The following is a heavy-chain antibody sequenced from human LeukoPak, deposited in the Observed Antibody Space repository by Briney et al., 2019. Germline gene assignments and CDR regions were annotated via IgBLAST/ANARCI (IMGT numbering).Heavy chain of an antibody. CDR2: FDPEDGET. CDR1: GYTLTELS. Sequence: ASVKVSCKVSGYTLTELSMHWVRQAPGKGLEWMGGFDPEDGETIYAQEFQGRVTMTEDTSTDTAYMELSSLRSEDTAVYYCATPITMVRGVGYWFDPWGQGTLVTVSS. CDR3: ATPITMVRGVGYWFDP. J-gene: IGHJ5*02. V-gene: IGHV1-24*01. D-gene: IGHD3-10*01.